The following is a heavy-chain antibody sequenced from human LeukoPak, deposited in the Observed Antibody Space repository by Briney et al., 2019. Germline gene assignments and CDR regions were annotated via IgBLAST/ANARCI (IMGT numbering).Heavy chain of an antibody. CDR2: IKAGNGNT. V-gene: IGHV1-3*03. D-gene: IGHD5-12*01. Sequence: ASVKVSSMDSGYTFTIYAMHWVRQAPGERGERMGWIKAGNGNTKYLQEFQGRVTITRETSASTAYMELSSLRSEDMALYYCARDRAGYSGYAGTFDYWGQGTLVTVSS. J-gene: IGHJ4*02. CDR3: ARDRAGYSGYAGTFDY. CDR1: GYTFTIYA.